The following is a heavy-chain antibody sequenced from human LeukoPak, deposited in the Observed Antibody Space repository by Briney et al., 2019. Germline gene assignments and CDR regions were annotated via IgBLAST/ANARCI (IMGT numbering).Heavy chain of an antibody. D-gene: IGHD2-21*02. CDR2: INSDGSST. CDR1: GFTFSSYW. CDR3: PRDRLVTAAYYFYYMDV. V-gene: IGHV3-74*01. J-gene: IGHJ6*03. Sequence: GGSLRLSCPASGFTFSSYWMHWVGQAPGKGLVWVPRINSDGSSTSYADSVKARFTICRDTANNSLYLKMNSLRAEDMAVHYCPRDRLVTAAYYFYYMDVWGKGTTVTVSS.